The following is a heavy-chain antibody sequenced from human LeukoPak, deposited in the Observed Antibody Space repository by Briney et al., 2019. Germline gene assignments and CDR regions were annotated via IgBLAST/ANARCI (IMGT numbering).Heavy chain of an antibody. D-gene: IGHD3-3*01. J-gene: IGHJ6*03. CDR1: GYSISSGYY. V-gene: IGHV4-38-2*01. CDR2: IYYSGST. CDR3: ARGLRFLETYYMDV. Sequence: SETLSLTCAVSGYSISSGYYWSWIRQPPGKGLEWIGYIYYSGSTNYNPSLKSRVTISVDTPKNQFSLKLSSVTAADTAVYYCARGLRFLETYYMDVWGKGTTVTVSS.